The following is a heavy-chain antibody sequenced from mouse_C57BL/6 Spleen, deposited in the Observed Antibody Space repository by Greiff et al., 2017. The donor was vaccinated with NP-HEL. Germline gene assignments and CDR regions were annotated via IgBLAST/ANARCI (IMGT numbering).Heavy chain of an antibody. D-gene: IGHD3-2*02. CDR2: IYPSDGST. CDR3: ARGVCSSGYLVY. Sequence: VQLQQSGPELVKPGASVKLSCKASGYTFTSYDINWVKQRPGQGLEWIGWIYPSDGSTNYIEKFKGKATLTGDKSANTAYMELHSLTSEDSAVYFCARGVCSSGYLVYWGQGTTLTVSS. CDR1: GYTFTSYD. J-gene: IGHJ2*01. V-gene: IGHV1-85*01.